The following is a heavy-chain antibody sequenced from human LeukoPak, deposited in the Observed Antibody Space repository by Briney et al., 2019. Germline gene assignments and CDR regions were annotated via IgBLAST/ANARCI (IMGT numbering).Heavy chain of an antibody. V-gene: IGHV3-15*01. CDR3: SEGLAY. Sequence: RGSLRLSCAVSGLTFSDVWMSWVRQAPGKGLEWVGRITTTAHGATTDYAAPVKGRFTISRDDSKNTVYLQMNSLKTEDTALYYCSEGLAYWGQGTLVTVSS. J-gene: IGHJ4*02. CDR2: ITTTAHGATT. CDR1: GLTFSDVW.